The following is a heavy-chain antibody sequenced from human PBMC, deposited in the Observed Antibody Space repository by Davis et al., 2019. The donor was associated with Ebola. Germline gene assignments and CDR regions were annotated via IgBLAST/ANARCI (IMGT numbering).Heavy chain of an antibody. CDR3: AKAGNGNQPFFDY. D-gene: IGHD1-14*01. J-gene: IGHJ4*02. Sequence: GESLKISCAASGFTFRSYAMSRVRQAPGKGPEWVATITAIGGGTYFADSVKGRFTISRDNSKNTVFLEINSLRGEDTALYYCAKAGNGNQPFFDYWGQGTLVTVSS. V-gene: IGHV3-23*01. CDR1: GFTFRSYA. CDR2: ITAIGGGT.